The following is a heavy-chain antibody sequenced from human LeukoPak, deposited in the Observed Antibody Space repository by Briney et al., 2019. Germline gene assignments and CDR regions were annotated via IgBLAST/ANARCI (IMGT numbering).Heavy chain of an antibody. J-gene: IGHJ4*02. Sequence: SETLSLTCTVSGGSISSSSYYWGWIRQPPGKGLEWIGSIYYSGSTYYNPSLKSRVTISVDTSKNQFSLKLSSVTAADTAVYYCARDFMVRGVIQDYWGQGTLVTVSS. V-gene: IGHV4-39*07. CDR1: GGSISSSSYY. CDR2: IYYSGST. CDR3: ARDFMVRGVIQDY. D-gene: IGHD3-10*01.